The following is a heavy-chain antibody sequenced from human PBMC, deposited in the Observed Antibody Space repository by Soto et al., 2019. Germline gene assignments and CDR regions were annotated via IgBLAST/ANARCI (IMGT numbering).Heavy chain of an antibody. CDR3: ARDRDYYDFDY. Sequence: ASVKVSCKASGYTFTGDYMHWVRQAPGQGLEWMGWINPNSGGTNYAQKFQGWVTMTRDTSISTAYMELSRLRSDDTAVYYCARDRDYYDFDYWGQGTLVIVSS. V-gene: IGHV1-2*04. J-gene: IGHJ4*02. CDR1: GYTFTGDY. CDR2: INPNSGGT. D-gene: IGHD3-10*01.